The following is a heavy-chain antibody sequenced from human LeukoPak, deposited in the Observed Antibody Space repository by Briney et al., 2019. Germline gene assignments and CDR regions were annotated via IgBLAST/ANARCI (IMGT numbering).Heavy chain of an antibody. J-gene: IGHJ4*02. D-gene: IGHD1-26*01. CDR3: ARAYTGSFSGTLQY. V-gene: IGHV3-11*04. CDR1: GFTFSDYY. Sequence: GGSLRLSCAASGFTFSDYYMTWIRQPPGKGLEWVSYISPSGITTYYTDSVKGRFTISRDNAKNSLSLQINSLRVEDTAVYYCARAYTGSFSGTLQYWGRGTLVTVSS. CDR2: ISPSGITT.